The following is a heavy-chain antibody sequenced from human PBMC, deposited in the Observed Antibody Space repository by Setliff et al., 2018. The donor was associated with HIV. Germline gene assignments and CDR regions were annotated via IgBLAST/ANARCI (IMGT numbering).Heavy chain of an antibody. CDR3: ARQAWHSGRNGYFVDY. Sequence: PSETLSLTCSVSGGSISSGSYYWTWIRQPAGKGPEWIGHIYTTGYTNYNPSLKSRLTISVDTSKNQFSLSLTSVTAADTAVYYCARQAWHSGRNGYFVDYWGKGTLVTVSS. V-gene: IGHV4-61*09. J-gene: IGHJ4*02. CDR1: GGSISSGSYY. CDR2: IYTTGYT. D-gene: IGHD2-15*01.